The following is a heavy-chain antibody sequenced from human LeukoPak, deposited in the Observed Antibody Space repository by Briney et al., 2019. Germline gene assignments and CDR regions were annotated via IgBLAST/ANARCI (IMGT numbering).Heavy chain of an antibody. D-gene: IGHD4-17*01. CDR2: ISSDSNTI. J-gene: IGHJ4*02. V-gene: IGHV3-48*01. CDR1: GFTFSSYS. Sequence: GGSLRLSCAASGFTFSSYSMNWVRQAPGKGLEWVSYISSDSNTIHYADSVKGRFTISRDNAKNSLYLQMNSLRAEDTAVYYCARGLYGDHGGYWGQGTLVTVSS. CDR3: ARGLYGDHGGY.